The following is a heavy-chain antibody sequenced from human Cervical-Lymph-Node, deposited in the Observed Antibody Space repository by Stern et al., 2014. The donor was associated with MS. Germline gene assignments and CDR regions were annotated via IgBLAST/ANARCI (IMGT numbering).Heavy chain of an antibody. CDR3: ASPPPRRKWDDPNYGMDV. CDR2: IYPDDSDI. Sequence: VQLVQSGAEVKKPGESLKISCKGSGYTFTNNWIAWVRQMPGKGLEWMGIIYPDDSDISYSPSLQGQVTISADKSISTASLRWSTLRPADSAVYYGASPPPRRKWDDPNYGMDVWGQGTTVTVSS. CDR1: GYTFTNNW. D-gene: IGHD1-1*01. J-gene: IGHJ6*02. V-gene: IGHV5-51*03.